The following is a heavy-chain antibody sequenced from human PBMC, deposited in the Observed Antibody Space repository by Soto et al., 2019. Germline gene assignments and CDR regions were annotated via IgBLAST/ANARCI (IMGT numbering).Heavy chain of an antibody. J-gene: IGHJ6*02. D-gene: IGHD1-26*01. CDR1: CGSFSGYY. CDR2: INHSGST. Sequence: SETLSLPCFVYCGSFSGYYWSWIRQPPGKGLEWIGEINHSGSTNYNPSLKSRVTISVDTSKNQFSLKLSSVTAADKAVYYCARGGATEEYYGTDVCGQGTRGTV. V-gene: IGHV4-34*01. CDR3: ARGGATEEYYGTDV.